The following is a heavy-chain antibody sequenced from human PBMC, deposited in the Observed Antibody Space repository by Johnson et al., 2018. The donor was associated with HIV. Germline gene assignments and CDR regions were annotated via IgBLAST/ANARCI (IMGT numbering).Heavy chain of an antibody. Sequence: VQLVESGGGLAKPAWSPRLSCAASGFTFSSYGIHWVRQAPGKGLEWVSGIHWNGGSTGYADSVKGRFTISRDNAKNSLYLQMNSLRAEDTAVYYCAREASLYAFDIWGQGTMVTVSS. CDR1: GFTFSSYG. CDR2: IHWNGGST. V-gene: IGHV3-20*04. J-gene: IGHJ3*02. CDR3: AREASLYAFDI. D-gene: IGHD5/OR15-5a*01.